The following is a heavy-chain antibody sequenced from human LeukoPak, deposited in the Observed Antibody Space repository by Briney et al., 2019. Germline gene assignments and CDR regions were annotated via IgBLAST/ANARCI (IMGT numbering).Heavy chain of an antibody. D-gene: IGHD6-19*01. V-gene: IGHV4-34*01. J-gene: IGHJ4*02. CDR1: GGSFSGYY. Sequence: PSETLSLTCAIYGGSFSGYYWSWIRQPPGKGLEWIGEINHSGSTNYNPSLKSRVTISVDKSKNQVSLKLSSVTAADTAVYYCARHQAVAGPIFDYWGQGTLVTVSS. CDR3: ARHQAVAGPIFDY. CDR2: INHSGST.